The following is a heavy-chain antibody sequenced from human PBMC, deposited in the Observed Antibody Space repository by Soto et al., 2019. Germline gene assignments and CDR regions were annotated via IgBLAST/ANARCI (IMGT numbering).Heavy chain of an antibody. CDR3: ARDGTLYDSSAYYYLY. CDR2: ITPMFGTP. V-gene: IGHV1-69*13. CDR1: GGTFSRYT. Sequence: GASVKVSCKASGGTFSRYTITWVRQAPGQGLEWMGGITPMFGTPNYAQKFQGRVTTTADESTSTAYMELSSLRSEDTAMYYCARDGTLYDSSAYYYLYWGQGTLVTVSS. D-gene: IGHD3-22*01. J-gene: IGHJ4*02.